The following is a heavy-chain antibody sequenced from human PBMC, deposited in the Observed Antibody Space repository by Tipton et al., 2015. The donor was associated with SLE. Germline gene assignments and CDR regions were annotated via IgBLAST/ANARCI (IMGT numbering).Heavy chain of an antibody. CDR1: GFTFSSYV. D-gene: IGHD3-16*01. V-gene: IGHV3-7*01. Sequence: SLRLSCAASGFTFSSYVMHWVRQAPGKGLEWVANIKYDGSVEYYVDSVKGRFTISRDNGKNSLYLQMNSLRAEDTAVYYCAKERFGAFEIWGQGTMVTVSS. CDR3: AKERFGAFEI. CDR2: IKYDGSVE. J-gene: IGHJ3*02.